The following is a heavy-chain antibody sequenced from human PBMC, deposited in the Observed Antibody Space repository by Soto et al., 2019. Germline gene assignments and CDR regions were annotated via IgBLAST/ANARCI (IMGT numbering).Heavy chain of an antibody. CDR2: INPSGGST. D-gene: IGHD6-19*01. J-gene: IGHJ4*02. V-gene: IGHV1-46*01. Sequence: QVQLVQSGAEVKKPGASVKVSCKASGYTFTSYYMHWVRQAPGQGLEWMGIINPSGGSTSYAQKFQGRVTMTRETSTSTVYMELSSLRSEDTAVYYCASLLTNGYSSGWYQADYWGQGTLVTVSS. CDR1: GYTFTSYY. CDR3: ASLLTNGYSSGWYQADY.